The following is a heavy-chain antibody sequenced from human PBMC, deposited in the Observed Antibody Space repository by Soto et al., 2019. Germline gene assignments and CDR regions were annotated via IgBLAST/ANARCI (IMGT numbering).Heavy chain of an antibody. Sequence: QLQLQESGSGLLKPSQTLSLTCAVSGGSIASGGYSWNWIRQPPGKVLEWIGHIYHSGSTSYNPSLKDRVVISEDRSKNQFSLTLTSVTAADTAVYYCARSVDSSTVYGMDVWGQGTTVSVSS. CDR2: IYHSGST. D-gene: IGHD3-22*01. CDR3: ARSVDSSTVYGMDV. CDR1: GGSIASGGYS. V-gene: IGHV4-30-2*01. J-gene: IGHJ6*02.